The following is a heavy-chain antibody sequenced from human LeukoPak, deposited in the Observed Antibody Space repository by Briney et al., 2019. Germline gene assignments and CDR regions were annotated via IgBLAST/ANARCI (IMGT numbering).Heavy chain of an antibody. CDR1: GFTFSSYA. V-gene: IGHV3-23*01. CDR3: ASLDGYNYYYYMDV. J-gene: IGHJ6*03. CDR2: ISGSGGST. D-gene: IGHD5-24*01. Sequence: PGGSLRLSCAASGFTFSSYAMSWVRQAPGKGLEWVSAISGSGGSTYYADSVKGRFTISRDNSKNTLYLQMNSLRAEDTAVYYCASLDGYNYYYYMDVWGKGTTVTVSS.